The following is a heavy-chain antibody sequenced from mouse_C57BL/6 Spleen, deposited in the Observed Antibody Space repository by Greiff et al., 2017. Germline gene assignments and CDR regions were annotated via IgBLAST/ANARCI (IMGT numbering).Heavy chain of an antibody. CDR2: IGPNSGGT. D-gene: IGHD2-1*01. CDR1: GYTFTSYW. CDR3: SNRADYGNYVGNWFFAY. V-gene: IGHV1-72*01. Sequence: QVQLQQPGAELVKPGASVKLSCKASGYTFTSYWMHWVKQRPGRGLEWIGRIGPNSGGTKYKEKLKSKATLTADKHSSTSYMQISSLTSDDSADYYCSNRADYGNYVGNWFFAYWGQGTLVTASA. J-gene: IGHJ3*01.